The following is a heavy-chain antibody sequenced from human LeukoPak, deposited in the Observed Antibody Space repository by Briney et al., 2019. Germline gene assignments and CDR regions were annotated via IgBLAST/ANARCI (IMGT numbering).Heavy chain of an antibody. D-gene: IGHD4-23*01. V-gene: IGHV3-30*18. CDR1: GFTFSSYG. Sequence: SGGSLRLSCAASGFTFSSYGMYWVRRAPGKGLEWVAVISYDGSNKYYADSVKGRFTISRDNSKNTLYLQMNSLRAEDTAVYYCAKDPYHGGPTWWFDPWGQGTLVTVSS. J-gene: IGHJ5*02. CDR3: AKDPYHGGPTWWFDP. CDR2: ISYDGSNK.